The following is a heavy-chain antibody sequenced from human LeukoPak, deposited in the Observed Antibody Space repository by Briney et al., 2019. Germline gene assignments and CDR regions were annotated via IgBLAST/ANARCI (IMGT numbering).Heavy chain of an antibody. CDR2: INHSGST. CDR3: ARGGGSSFN. V-gene: IGHV4-39*07. J-gene: IGHJ4*02. CDR1: GGSISSGDYY. D-gene: IGHD6-13*01. Sequence: SETLSLTCTVSGGSISSGDYYWSWIRQPPGKGLEWIGEINHSGSTNYNPSLKSRVTISVDTSKNQFSLKLSSVTAADTAVYYCARGGGSSFNWGQGTLVTVSS.